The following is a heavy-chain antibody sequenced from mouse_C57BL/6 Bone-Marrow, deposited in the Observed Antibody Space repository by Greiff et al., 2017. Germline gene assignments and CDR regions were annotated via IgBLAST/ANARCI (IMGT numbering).Heavy chain of an antibody. CDR2: IDPSDSYT. CDR1: GYTFTSYW. Sequence: VQLQQPGAELVKPGASVKLSCKASGYTFTSYWMQWVKQRPGQGLEWIGEIDPSDSYTNYNQKFKGKATLTVDTSSSTAYMQLSSLTSEYSAVYYCANYGSSSWFAYWGQGTLVTVSA. D-gene: IGHD1-1*01. CDR3: ANYGSSSWFAY. V-gene: IGHV1-50*01. J-gene: IGHJ3*01.